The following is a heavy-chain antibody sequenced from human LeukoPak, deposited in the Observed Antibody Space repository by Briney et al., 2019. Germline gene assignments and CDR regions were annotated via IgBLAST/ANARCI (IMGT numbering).Heavy chain of an antibody. V-gene: IGHV1-18*01. CDR1: GYTFTSDG. Sequence: ASLKVSCTASGYTFTSDGISWVRQAPGQGLEWMGWISAYNGNTNYAQKLQGRVTMTTDTSTSTAYMELRSLRSDDTAVYYCAISLQHYGSVSYLDFDYGGERTRVTVPS. D-gene: IGHD3-10*01. J-gene: IGHJ4*02. CDR3: AISLQHYGSVSYLDFDY. CDR2: ISAYNGNT.